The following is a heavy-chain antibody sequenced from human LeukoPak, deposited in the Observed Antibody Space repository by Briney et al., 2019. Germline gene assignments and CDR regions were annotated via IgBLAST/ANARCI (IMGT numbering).Heavy chain of an antibody. CDR3: ARVPYYYDSPHYFDY. CDR1: GGSISSSSYY. J-gene: IGHJ4*02. V-gene: IGHV4-39*07. D-gene: IGHD3-22*01. CDR2: IYYSGST. Sequence: SETLSLTCTVSGGSISSSSYYWGWIRQPPGKGLEWIGSIYYSGSTYYNPSLKSRVTISVDTSKNQFSLKLSSVTAADTAVYYRARVPYYYDSPHYFDYWGQGTLVTVSS.